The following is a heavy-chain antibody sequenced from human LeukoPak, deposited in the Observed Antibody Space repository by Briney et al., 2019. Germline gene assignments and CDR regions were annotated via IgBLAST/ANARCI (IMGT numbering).Heavy chain of an antibody. CDR3: AERLRATNTYIFFGLDV. D-gene: IGHD1-26*01. CDR2: INWNGGGT. Sequence: GGSLRLSCAATGFTFKDYGMHWVRQTPGKGLEWVSGINWNGGGTDYADSVKGRFTISRGNAKKSLYLQMTSLRPEDTALYYCAERLRATNTYIFFGLDVWGQGTTVTVSS. V-gene: IGHV3-20*04. J-gene: IGHJ6*02. CDR1: GFTFKDYG.